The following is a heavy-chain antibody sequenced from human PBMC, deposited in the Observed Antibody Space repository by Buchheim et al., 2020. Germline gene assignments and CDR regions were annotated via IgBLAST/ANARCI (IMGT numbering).Heavy chain of an antibody. CDR3: ARDLRNTYEFDY. D-gene: IGHD3-3*01. CDR2: IYSGGTT. CDR1: GFSVSSKF. V-gene: IGHV3-66*01. Sequence: EVQLEESGGGLVQPGGSLRLSCAASGFSVSSKFMSWVRQAPGKGLEWVSVIYSGGTTYYADSVKGRFTISRDNSKNTLYLQMNSLRAVDTAVYYCARDLRNTYEFDYWGQGTL. J-gene: IGHJ4*02.